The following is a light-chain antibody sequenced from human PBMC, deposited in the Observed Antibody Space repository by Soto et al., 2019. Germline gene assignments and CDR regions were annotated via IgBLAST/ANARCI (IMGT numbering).Light chain of an antibody. Sequence: QSVLTQPPSVSGAPGQRVTISCTGSSSNIGAGYDVHGYQQLPGTAPKLLIYGNSNRPSGVPDRFSGSKSGTSASLAITGLQAEDEADYYCQSYDSSLSGPVFGGGTKVTVL. V-gene: IGLV1-40*01. CDR3: QSYDSSLSGPV. J-gene: IGLJ3*02. CDR1: SSNIGAGYD. CDR2: GNS.